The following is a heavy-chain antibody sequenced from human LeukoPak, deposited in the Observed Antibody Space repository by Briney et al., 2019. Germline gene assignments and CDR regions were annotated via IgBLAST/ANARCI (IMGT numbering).Heavy chain of an antibody. J-gene: IGHJ4*02. V-gene: IGHV4-39*01. Sequence: SETLSLTCTLSGGSISSGSFSWDWIRQPPGKGLEWLGSIHSIGSTYYNPSLKSRLTMSVDTSKNQFSLKLSSVTAADTAVYYCATTSYISGWHWNFDYWGQGTLVTVSS. D-gene: IGHD6-19*01. CDR1: GGSISSGSFS. CDR3: ATTSYISGWHWNFDY. CDR2: IHSIGST.